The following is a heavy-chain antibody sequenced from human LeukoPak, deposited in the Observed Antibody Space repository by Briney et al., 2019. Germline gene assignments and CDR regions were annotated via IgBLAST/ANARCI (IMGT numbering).Heavy chain of an antibody. CDR3: AGYDFWSGYYVY. CDR1: GFTFDDYA. D-gene: IGHD3-3*01. Sequence: PGGSLRLSCAASGFTFDDYAMHWVRQAPGKGLEWVSGISWNSGSIGYVDSVKGRFTISRDNAKNSLYLQMNSLRAEDTAVYYCAGYDFWSGYYVYWGQGTLVTVSS. V-gene: IGHV3-9*01. CDR2: ISWNSGSI. J-gene: IGHJ4*02.